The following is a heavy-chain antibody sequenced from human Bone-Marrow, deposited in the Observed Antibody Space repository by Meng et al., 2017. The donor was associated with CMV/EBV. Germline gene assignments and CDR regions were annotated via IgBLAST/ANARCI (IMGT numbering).Heavy chain of an antibody. J-gene: IGHJ4*02. V-gene: IGHV3-43*01. CDR2: ITWDSSNT. D-gene: IGHD5-24*01. CDR3: AKDIDGYMSFDY. Sequence: GESLKPSCAASGFTFDDNTMHWVRQAPGKGLEWVSRITWDSSNTVYADSVKGRFTISRDNSKDSLYLQMNSLRAEDTAFYYCAKDIDGYMSFDYWGQGTLVTVSS. CDR1: GFTFDDNT.